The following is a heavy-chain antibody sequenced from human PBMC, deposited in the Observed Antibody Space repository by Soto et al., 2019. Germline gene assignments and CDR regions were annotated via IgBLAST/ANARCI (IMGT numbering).Heavy chain of an antibody. CDR2: ISGSGGST. D-gene: IGHD2-15*01. V-gene: IGHV3-23*01. J-gene: IGHJ5*01. CDR3: AKDASAYVVEVPHWFDS. CDR1: GFTFSSYA. Sequence: PGGSLRLSCPASGFTFSSYAMSWVRQAPGKGLEWVSAISGSGGSTYYADSVKGRFTISRDNSKNTLYLQVNSLRAEDTAVYYCAKDASAYVVEVPHWFDSWGQGTLVTVSS.